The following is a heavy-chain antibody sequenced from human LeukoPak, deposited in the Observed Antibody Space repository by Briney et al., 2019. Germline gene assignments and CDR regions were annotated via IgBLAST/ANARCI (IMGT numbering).Heavy chain of an antibody. CDR1: GFTFASYA. CDR3: ARETVAGTNWFDP. Sequence: GGSLRLSCAASGFTFASYAMSWFRQAPGKGLEWVSSISGSGGSTYYIDSVKGRFTISRDNSKNTLYLQMNSLRAEDTAVYYCARETVAGTNWFDPWGQGTLVTVSS. D-gene: IGHD6-19*01. V-gene: IGHV3-23*01. J-gene: IGHJ5*02. CDR2: ISGSGGST.